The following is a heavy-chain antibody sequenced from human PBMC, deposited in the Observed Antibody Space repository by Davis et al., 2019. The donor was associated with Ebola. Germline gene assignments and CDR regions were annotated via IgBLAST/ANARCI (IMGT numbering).Heavy chain of an antibody. CDR3: AKPGIAAAGTFFDY. D-gene: IGHD6-13*01. CDR1: GFTFSSYA. J-gene: IGHJ4*02. Sequence: PGGSLRLSCAASGFTFSSYAMHWVRQAPGEGLEWVAFISYDGSNKYYADSVKGRFTISRDNSKNTLYLQMNSLRAEDTAVYYCAKPGIAAAGTFFDYWGQGTLVTVSS. V-gene: IGHV3-30*18. CDR2: ISYDGSNK.